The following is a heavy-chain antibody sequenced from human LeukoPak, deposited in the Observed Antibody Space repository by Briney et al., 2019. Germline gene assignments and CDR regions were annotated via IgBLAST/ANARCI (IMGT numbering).Heavy chain of an antibody. CDR1: GGSISSYY. J-gene: IGHJ4*02. Sequence: SSETLSLACTVSGGSISSYYWSWIRQPPGKGLEWIGYIYYSGSTNYNPSLKSRVTISVDTSKNQFSLNLNSVTAADTAAYYCARQGAKGSSWYFDSWRQGTLVTVSS. D-gene: IGHD6-6*01. CDR2: IYYSGST. CDR3: ARQGAKGSSWYFDS. V-gene: IGHV4-59*08.